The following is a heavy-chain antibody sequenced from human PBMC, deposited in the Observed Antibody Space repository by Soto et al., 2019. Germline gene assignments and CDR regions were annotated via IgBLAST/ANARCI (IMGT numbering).Heavy chain of an antibody. CDR2: IDYDGVNK. D-gene: IGHD3-9*01. V-gene: IGHV3-23*01. CDR1: GFTFYNYA. J-gene: IGHJ5*02. CDR3: AKTPYYDILTGLGWFDP. Sequence: PGGSLRLSCAASGFTFYNYAMNWVRQAPGKGLEWVSTIDYDGVNKHYADSVKGRFTVSRDNSKNTLYLQMNSLRAEDMAVYYCAKTPYYDILTGLGWFDPWGQGTLVTVSS.